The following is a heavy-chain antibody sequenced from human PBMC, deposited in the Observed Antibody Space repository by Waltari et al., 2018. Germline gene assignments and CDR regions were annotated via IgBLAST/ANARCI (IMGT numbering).Heavy chain of an antibody. D-gene: IGHD3-10*01. Sequence: QVQLVQSGAEVKKPGASVKVSCKASGYTFTSYEINWVRQATGQGLEWMGWMNPNSGNTGYAQKFEGRVTLTRNISISTAYMELSSLRSDDTAVYYCARGIGGSGSYVDYWGQGTLVTVSS. CDR2: MNPNSGNT. CDR1: GYTFTSYE. V-gene: IGHV1-8*03. J-gene: IGHJ4*02. CDR3: ARGIGGSGSYVDY.